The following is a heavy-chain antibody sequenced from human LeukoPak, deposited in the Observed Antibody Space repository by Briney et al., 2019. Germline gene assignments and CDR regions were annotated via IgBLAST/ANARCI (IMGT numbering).Heavy chain of an antibody. CDR2: ISSSGSTI. V-gene: IGHV3-11*01. CDR3: ARGVRYYYYYMDV. J-gene: IGHJ6*03. CDR1: GFTFSDYY. Sequence: GTSLRLSCAASGFTFSDYYMSWIRQAPGKGLEWVSYISSSGSTIYYADSVKGRFTISRDNAKNSLYLQMNSLRAEDTAVYYCARGVRYYYYYMDVWGKGTTVTVSS.